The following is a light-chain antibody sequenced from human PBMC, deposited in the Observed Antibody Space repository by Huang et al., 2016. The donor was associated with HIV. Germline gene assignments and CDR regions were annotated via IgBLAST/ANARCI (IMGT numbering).Light chain of an antibody. J-gene: IGKJ3*01. V-gene: IGKV1-33*01. Sequence: DIQMTQSPSSLSASVGDRVTITCQASQDINNYLNWYQQKPGKAPKLLIYDASTLERGVPSRFSGSGSGTDFTLTITSLQPEDFATYYCQHYDDLPPFTFGPGTRVDLK. CDR3: QHYDDLPPFT. CDR2: DAS. CDR1: QDINNY.